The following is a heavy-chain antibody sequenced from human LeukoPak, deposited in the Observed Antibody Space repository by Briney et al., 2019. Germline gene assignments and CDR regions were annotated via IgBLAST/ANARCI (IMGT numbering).Heavy chain of an antibody. CDR1: GFTFSSYS. Sequence: GGSLRLSCAASGFTFSSYSMNWVRQAPGKVLGWVSYISSSSSTIYYADSVKGRFTISRDNAKNSLYLQMNSLRAEDTAVYYCARDYLALLGGAPYDAFDIWGQGTMVTVSS. CDR2: ISSSSSTI. V-gene: IGHV3-48*01. D-gene: IGHD1-26*01. CDR3: ARDYLALLGGAPYDAFDI. J-gene: IGHJ3*02.